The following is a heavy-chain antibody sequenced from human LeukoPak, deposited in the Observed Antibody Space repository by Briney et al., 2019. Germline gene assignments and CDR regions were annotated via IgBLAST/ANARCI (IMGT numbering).Heavy chain of an antibody. V-gene: IGHV3-23*01. CDR1: GLTFSSYA. CDR3: AKGQARVDY. J-gene: IGHJ4*02. CDR2: ISGSDGST. Sequence: GGSLRLSCAAPGLTFSSYAMSWVRQAPGKGLEWVSAISGSDGSTYYADSVKGRFTISRDNSKNTLYLQMNSLRAEDTAVYYCAKGQARVDYWGQGTLVTVSS.